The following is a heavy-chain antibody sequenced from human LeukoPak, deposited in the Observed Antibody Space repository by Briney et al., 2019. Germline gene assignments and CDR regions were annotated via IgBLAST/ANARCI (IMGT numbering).Heavy chain of an antibody. CDR3: ARVWGGIVVVPAARRIDY. CDR2: INHSGST. Sequence: SQTLSLTCTVSGGSISSGDYYWSWIRQPPGKGLEWIGEINHSGSTNYNPSLKSRVTISVDTSKNQFSLKLSSVTAADTAVYYCARVWGGIVVVPAARRIDYWGQGTLVTVSS. V-gene: IGHV4-30-4*08. J-gene: IGHJ4*02. D-gene: IGHD2-2*01. CDR1: GGSISSGDYY.